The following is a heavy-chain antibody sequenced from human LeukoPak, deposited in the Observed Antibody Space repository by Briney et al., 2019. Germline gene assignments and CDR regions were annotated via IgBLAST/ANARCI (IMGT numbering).Heavy chain of an antibody. CDR1: GYIFTTYW. CDR2: IDPRDSST. CDR3: ARLDLTAYYGLEI. D-gene: IGHD3-9*01. J-gene: IGHJ4*02. V-gene: IGHV5-10-1*01. Sequence: GESLKISCKGSGYIFTTYWISWVRQMPGKGLEWMGRIDPRDSSTKYSPSFQGHVTISADNSISSAYLQWSSLQASDTAMYYCARLDLTAYYGLEIWGQGTLVAVSS.